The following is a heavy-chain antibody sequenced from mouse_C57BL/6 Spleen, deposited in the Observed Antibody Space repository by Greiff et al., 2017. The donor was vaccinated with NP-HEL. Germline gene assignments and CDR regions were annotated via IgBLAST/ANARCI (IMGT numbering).Heavy chain of an antibody. CDR1: GYTFTSYW. CDR2: IDPSDSET. CDR3: ARWDGYDGFAY. D-gene: IGHD2-2*01. V-gene: IGHV1-52*01. J-gene: IGHJ3*01. Sequence: QVQLQQPGAELVRPGSSVKLSCKASGYTFTSYWMHWVKQRPIQGLEWIGNIDPSDSETHYNQKFKDKATLTVDKSSSTAYMQLSSLTSEDSAVYYCARWDGYDGFAYWGQGTLVTVSA.